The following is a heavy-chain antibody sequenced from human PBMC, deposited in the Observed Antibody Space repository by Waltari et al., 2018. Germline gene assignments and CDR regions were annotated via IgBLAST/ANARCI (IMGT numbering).Heavy chain of an antibody. V-gene: IGHV3-7*01. CDR3: AREKGRPLDY. CDR1: GFTCGSYW. CDR2: IKYDGSEK. J-gene: IGHJ4*02. Sequence: EGQLVESGGGLVQPGGSLRLSCAASGFTCGSYWMSWVRQAPGKGLEWVANIKYDGSEKYYVDSVKGRFTISRDNAKNSLFLQMNSLRAEDTAVYYCAREKGRPLDYWGQGTLVTVSS.